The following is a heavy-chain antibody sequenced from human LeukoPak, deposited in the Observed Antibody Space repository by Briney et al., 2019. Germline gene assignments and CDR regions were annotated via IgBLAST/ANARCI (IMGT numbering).Heavy chain of an antibody. J-gene: IGHJ5*02. CDR1: GYTFTNYA. CDR2: IDPNTGNP. D-gene: IGHD3-16*01. Sequence: GASVKVSCKASGYTFTNYAMNWVRRAPGQGLQWMGWIDPNTGNPTYAQGFTGRFVFSLDTSVSTTYLQISSLKPEDTAVYYCARAYQHLGGLSFPGSWGQGTLVTVSS. CDR3: ARAYQHLGGLSFPGS. V-gene: IGHV7-4-1*02.